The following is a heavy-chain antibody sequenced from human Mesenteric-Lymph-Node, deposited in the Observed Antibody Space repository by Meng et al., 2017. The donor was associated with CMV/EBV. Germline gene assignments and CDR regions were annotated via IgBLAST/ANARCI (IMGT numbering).Heavy chain of an antibody. CDR1: GYTFTDSY. Sequence: ASVKVSCKASGYTFTDSYIYWVRQAPGQGLEWMGWINPNSGGTNYAQKFQGRVTMTRDTSISTAYMELNRLKSADTTVYYCAKEEDSTTTFDYWGQGTLVTVSS. J-gene: IGHJ4*02. CDR2: INPNSGGT. CDR3: AKEEDSTTTFDY. V-gene: IGHV1-2*02. D-gene: IGHD6-6*01.